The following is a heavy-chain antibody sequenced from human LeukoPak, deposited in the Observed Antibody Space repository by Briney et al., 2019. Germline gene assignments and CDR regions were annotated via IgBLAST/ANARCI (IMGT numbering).Heavy chain of an antibody. Sequence: SATLSLTCTLSGAFITISYGSCARQPPGKGRGGLGYIYYSGSTNYNPSLNRRVTISVDTSKNQLSLKLSSVTAAETAVYYCARGDESAYGGTFDYWGQGTLVTVSS. D-gene: IGHD4-23*01. V-gene: IGHV4-59*01. CDR1: GAFITISY. J-gene: IGHJ4*02. CDR2: IYYSGST. CDR3: ARGDESAYGGTFDY.